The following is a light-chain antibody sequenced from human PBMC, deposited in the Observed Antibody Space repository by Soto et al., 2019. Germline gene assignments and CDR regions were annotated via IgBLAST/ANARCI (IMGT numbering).Light chain of an antibody. CDR1: LTISVY. CDR2: AAA. J-gene: IGKJ5*01. V-gene: IGKV1-9*01. Sequence: TPMSQSPCSLSASACNAVTSTCMSRLTISVYLDLSQQKPEKIPDLLIYAAATLQSAVATRSSGSGPGTEFTLTLSSRKLEYFASYYCQQLNCYPFSFGQGTRLEIK. CDR3: QQLNCYPFS.